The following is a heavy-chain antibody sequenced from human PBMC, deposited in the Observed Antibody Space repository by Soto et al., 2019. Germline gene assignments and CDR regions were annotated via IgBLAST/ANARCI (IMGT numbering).Heavy chain of an antibody. V-gene: IGHV1-46*01. J-gene: IGHJ4*02. CDR3: ARVDCGRDVCYLIDY. Sequence: AASVAVSWAASGESFTSYYMHWVRQAPGQGLEWMGIINPSGGSTTYAQNFQGRVTITRDTSATTAYMELNSLSSEDTAVYYCARVDCGRDVCYLIDYWGPGTLVTVSS. CDR2: INPSGGST. D-gene: IGHD2-21*01. CDR1: GESFTSYY.